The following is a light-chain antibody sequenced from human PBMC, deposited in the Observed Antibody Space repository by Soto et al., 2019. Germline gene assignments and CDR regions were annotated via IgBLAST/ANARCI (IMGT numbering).Light chain of an antibody. Sequence: EIVLTQSPATLSLSPGERATHSCRTSQSVSSYFAWYQQKPGRAPRLLIYDASNRATGIPARFIGSGSGTDFTLTISSLEPEDFAVYYCQQRRNWPMTFGQGTRLEIK. CDR3: QQRRNWPMT. V-gene: IGKV3-11*01. J-gene: IGKJ5*01. CDR1: QSVSSY. CDR2: DAS.